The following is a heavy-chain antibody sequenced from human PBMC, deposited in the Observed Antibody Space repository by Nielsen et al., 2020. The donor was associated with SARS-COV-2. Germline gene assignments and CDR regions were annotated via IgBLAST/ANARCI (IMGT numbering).Heavy chain of an antibody. J-gene: IGHJ4*02. CDR3: AGPYSLDFDY. CDR2: ISYDGSNK. D-gene: IGHD6-13*01. V-gene: IGHV3-30*03. Sequence: GESLKISCAASGFTFSSYGMHWVRQAPGKGLEWVAVISYDGSNKYYADSVKGRFTISRDNSKNTLYLQMNSLRAEDTAVYYCAGPYSLDFDYWGQGTLVTVSS. CDR1: GFTFSSYG.